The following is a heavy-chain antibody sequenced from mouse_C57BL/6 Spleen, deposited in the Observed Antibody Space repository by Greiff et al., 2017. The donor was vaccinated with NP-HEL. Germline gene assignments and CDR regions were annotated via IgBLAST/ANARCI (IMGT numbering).Heavy chain of an antibody. Sequence: EVKLMESGPGLVKPSQSLSLTCSVTGYSITSGYYWNWIRQFPGNKLEWMGYISYDGSDNYNPSLKNRISITRDTSKNQFFLKLNSVTTEDTATYYCARETLYDGYSMDYWGQGTSVTVSS. D-gene: IGHD2-3*01. J-gene: IGHJ4*01. CDR1: GYSITSGYY. CDR2: ISYDGSD. V-gene: IGHV3-6*01. CDR3: ARETLYDGYSMDY.